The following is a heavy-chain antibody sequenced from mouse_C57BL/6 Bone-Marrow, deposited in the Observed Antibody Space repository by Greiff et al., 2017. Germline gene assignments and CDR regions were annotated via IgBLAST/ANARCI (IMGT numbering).Heavy chain of an antibody. CDR3: ARRGGIYDLHFDY. V-gene: IGHV1-59*01. J-gene: IGHJ2*01. CDR1: GYTFTSYW. Sequence: VQLQQSGAELVRPGTSVKLSCKASGYTFTSYWMHWVQQRPGQGLEWIGVIDPSDSYTNYNQKFKGKATLTVDTSSSTAYMQRSSLTSEDSAVYYCARRGGIYDLHFDYWGQGTTLTVSS. CDR2: IDPSDSYT. D-gene: IGHD2-3*01.